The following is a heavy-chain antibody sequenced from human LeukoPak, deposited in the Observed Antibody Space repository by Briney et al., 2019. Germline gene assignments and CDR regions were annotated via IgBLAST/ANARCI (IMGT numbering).Heavy chain of an antibody. V-gene: IGHV4-34*01. CDR1: GGSFSSYY. Sequence: PSETLSLTCAVYGGSFSSYYWSWFRQPPGKGLEWIGEINHSGSTHYNPSPKSRVTISVDTSKNQFSLSLSSVTAADTAVYYCAQQLWGYWGQGTLVTVSS. J-gene: IGHJ4*02. D-gene: IGHD5-18*01. CDR2: INHSGST. CDR3: AQQLWGY.